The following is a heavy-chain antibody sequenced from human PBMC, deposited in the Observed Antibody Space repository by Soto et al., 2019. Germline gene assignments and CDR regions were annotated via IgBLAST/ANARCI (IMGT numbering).Heavy chain of an antibody. CDR3: ASQFSIHLWVLAY. CDR1: GGNFSSYT. Sequence: ASVQVSCKASGGNFSSYTSTWLQQDPGQGLEWMRRIIPILGIANYAQKFQGRVTITADKSTSTAYMELSSLRSEDTAVYYCASQFSIHLWVLAYWGQGTLVTVSS. CDR2: IIPILGIA. J-gene: IGHJ4*02. D-gene: IGHD5-18*01. V-gene: IGHV1-69*02.